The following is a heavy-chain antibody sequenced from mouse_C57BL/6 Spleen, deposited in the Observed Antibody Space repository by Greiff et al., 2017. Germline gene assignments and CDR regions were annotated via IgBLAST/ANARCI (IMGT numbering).Heavy chain of an antibody. Sequence: QVQLKQPGAELVRPGTSVKLSCKASGYTFTSYWMHWVKQRPGQGLEWIGVIDPSDSYTNYNQKFKGKATLTVDTSSSTAYMQLSSLTSEDSAVYYCARGASYGSSYRAMDYWGQGTSVTVSS. J-gene: IGHJ4*01. CDR2: IDPSDSYT. CDR1: GYTFTSYW. D-gene: IGHD1-1*01. V-gene: IGHV1-59*01. CDR3: ARGASYGSSYRAMDY.